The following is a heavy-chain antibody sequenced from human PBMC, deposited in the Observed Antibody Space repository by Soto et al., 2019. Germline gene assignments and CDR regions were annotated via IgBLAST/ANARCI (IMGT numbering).Heavy chain of an antibody. J-gene: IGHJ4*02. CDR2: IYYSVTT. Sequence: TLSLTCTVAGGSISSGGYYWSWFRQLPGKGLEWIGDIYYSVTTYHNPSLRSRLTISGDASKNQFSLKLSSVTAAETALYYCARGRGYSYGPYYFDYWGQGTLVTASS. CDR1: GGSISSGGYY. V-gene: IGHV4-31*03. CDR3: ARGRGYSYGPYYFDY. D-gene: IGHD5-18*01.